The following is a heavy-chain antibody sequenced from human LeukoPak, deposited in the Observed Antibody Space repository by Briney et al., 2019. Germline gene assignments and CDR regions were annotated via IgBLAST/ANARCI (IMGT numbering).Heavy chain of an antibody. CDR3: ARVDCSSISCRRLWYFQH. CDR1: GGSISSYY. CDR2: IYFSGST. D-gene: IGHD2-2*01. Sequence: SETLSLTCTVSGGSISSYYWSWIRQPPGKGLEWIGYIYFSGSTNYNPSLKSRVTISVDRSKNQFSLKLSSVTAADTAVYYCARVDCSSISCRRLWYFQHWGQGTLVTVSS. V-gene: IGHV4-59*12. J-gene: IGHJ1*01.